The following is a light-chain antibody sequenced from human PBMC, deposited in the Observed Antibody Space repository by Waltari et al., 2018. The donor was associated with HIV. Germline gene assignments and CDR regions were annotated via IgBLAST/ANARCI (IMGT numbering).Light chain of an antibody. CDR2: DAS. V-gene: IGKV3-11*01. CDR3: QQRSNWPS. CDR1: HSVTNF. Sequence: EIVLTQSPGTLSLSPGERATLSCRASHSVTNFLAWYQQKPGQAPRLLIYDASTRAAGIPARFSGSGSGTDLTLTISILEPEDFAVYYCQQRSNWPSFGQGTRLDI. J-gene: IGKJ2*03.